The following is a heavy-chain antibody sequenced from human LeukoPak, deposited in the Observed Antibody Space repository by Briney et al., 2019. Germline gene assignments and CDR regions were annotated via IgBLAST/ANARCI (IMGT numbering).Heavy chain of an antibody. V-gene: IGHV1-46*01. CDR1: GYTFTSYY. CDR2: INPSGGST. CDR3: ARDVGDGYAEDY. J-gene: IGHJ4*02. Sequence: GASMKVSCKASGYTFTSYYMHWVRQAPGQGLEWMGIINPSGGSTSYAQKFQGRVTMTRDTSTSTVYMELSSLRSEDTAVYYCARDVGDGYAEDYWGQGTLVTVSS. D-gene: IGHD5-24*01.